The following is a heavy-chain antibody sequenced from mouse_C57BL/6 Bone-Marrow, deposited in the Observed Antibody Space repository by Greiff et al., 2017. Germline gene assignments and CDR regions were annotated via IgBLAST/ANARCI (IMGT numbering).Heavy chain of an antibody. D-gene: IGHD1-1*01. Sequence: QVQLKESGAELARPGASVKLSCKASGYTFTSYGISWVKQRTGQGLEWIGEIYPRSGNTYYNEKFKGKATLTADKSSSPAYMELRSLTSEDSAVYFCARSHYYYGSAYWGQGTLVTVSA. V-gene: IGHV1-81*01. CDR1: GYTFTSYG. CDR2: IYPRSGNT. CDR3: ARSHYYYGSAY. J-gene: IGHJ3*01.